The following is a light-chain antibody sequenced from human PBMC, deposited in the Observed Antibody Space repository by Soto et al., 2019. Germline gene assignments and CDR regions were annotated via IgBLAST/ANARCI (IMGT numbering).Light chain of an antibody. J-gene: IGKJ1*01. CDR1: QSIGSF. CDR3: QQYESYWT. CDR2: KAS. V-gene: IGKV1-5*03. Sequence: DIQMTQSPSTLSASVGDRVTITCRASQSIGSFLAWYQQKPGKTPKLLIYKASISEGVVPSRFSGSGSATEFTTTSSSQQHDDFASYYCQQYESYWTFGQGTKVDMK.